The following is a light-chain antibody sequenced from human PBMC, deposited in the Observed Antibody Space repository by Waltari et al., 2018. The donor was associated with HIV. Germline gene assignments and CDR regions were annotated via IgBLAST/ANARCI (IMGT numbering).Light chain of an antibody. CDR3: NSRDSSGTHLV. J-gene: IGLJ2*01. V-gene: IGLV3-19*01. CDR1: SLRSYY. Sequence: SSELTQDPAVSVALGQTVRITCQGDSLRSYYASWYQQKPGQAPILVIYGQNNRHSGIPDRFSGSSSGNTASLTITGSQAEDEADFYCNSRDSSGTHLVFGGGTKLTVL. CDR2: GQN.